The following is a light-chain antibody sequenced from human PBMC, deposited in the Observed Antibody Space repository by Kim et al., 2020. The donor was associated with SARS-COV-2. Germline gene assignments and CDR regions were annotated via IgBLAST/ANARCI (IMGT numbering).Light chain of an antibody. V-gene: IGKV3-20*01. CDR2: GAS. CDR1: QSVSSSY. J-gene: IGKJ2*01. Sequence: PAERAPLSCRASQSVSSSYLAWYQQKPGQAPRLLIYGASSRATGIPDRFSGSGSGTDFTLTISRLEPEDFAVYYCQQYGSSPRGYTFGQGTKLEI. CDR3: QQYGSSPRGYT.